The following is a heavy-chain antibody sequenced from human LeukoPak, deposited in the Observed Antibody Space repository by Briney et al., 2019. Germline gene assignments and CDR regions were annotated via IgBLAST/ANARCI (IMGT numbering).Heavy chain of an antibody. D-gene: IGHD3-9*01. CDR2: IYYSGRT. CDR1: SGSISSSNYY. Sequence: SETLSLTCTVSSGSISSSNYYWGWIRQPPGKGLEWIGSIYYSGRTYYNPFLKSRVTISVDTSKKQFSLKLSSVTAADTAVYYCAREPYILTGYLSWGNERFGQASAGDHDGFDIWGQGTMVTVSS. V-gene: IGHV4-39*07. CDR3: AREPYILTGYLSWGNERFGQASAGDHDGFDI. J-gene: IGHJ3*02.